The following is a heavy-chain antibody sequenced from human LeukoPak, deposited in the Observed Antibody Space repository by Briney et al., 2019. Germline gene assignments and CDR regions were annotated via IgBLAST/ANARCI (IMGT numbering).Heavy chain of an antibody. CDR1: GGSISSYY. CDR2: IYTSGST. Sequence: PSETLSLTCTVSGGSISSYYWSWIRQPAGKGLEWIGRIYTSGSTNYNPSIKSRVTMSVDTSKNQFSLKLSSVTAADTAVYYCARDRNYYGSGSYYLRRVYYMDVWGKGTTVTVSS. V-gene: IGHV4-4*07. J-gene: IGHJ6*03. D-gene: IGHD3-10*01. CDR3: ARDRNYYGSGSYYLRRVYYMDV.